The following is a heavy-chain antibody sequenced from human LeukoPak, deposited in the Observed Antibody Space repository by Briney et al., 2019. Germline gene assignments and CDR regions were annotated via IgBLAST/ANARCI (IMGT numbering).Heavy chain of an antibody. Sequence: PSETLSLTCTASGGSISSYYWSWIRQPPGKGLEWMGYIYYSGSTKYNAYLMSRISISADTSKKQLSLKLSSVTAADRAVYHCARAPDIGYCRGGSCYGWFDPWGQGTLVTVSS. CDR3: ARAPDIGYCRGGSCYGWFDP. D-gene: IGHD2-15*01. V-gene: IGHV4-59*01. CDR2: IYYSGST. CDR1: GGSISSYY. J-gene: IGHJ5*02.